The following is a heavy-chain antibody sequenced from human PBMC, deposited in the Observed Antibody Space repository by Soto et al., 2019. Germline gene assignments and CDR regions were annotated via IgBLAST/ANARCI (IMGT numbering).Heavy chain of an antibody. D-gene: IGHD3-9*01. CDR3: ARGWGPILTGYYRGPLYNGMDV. J-gene: IGHJ6*02. CDR1: GGSISSGDYY. Sequence: SETLSLTCTVSGGSISSGDYYWTWIRQPPGKGLEWLEYIYYSVSAYEYPPLRSRVTISVETAKNQSSLNLSAVTAAGTSVYYCARGWGPILTGYYRGPLYNGMDVWGQGTTVTVAS. CDR2: IYYSVSA. V-gene: IGHV4-30-4*01.